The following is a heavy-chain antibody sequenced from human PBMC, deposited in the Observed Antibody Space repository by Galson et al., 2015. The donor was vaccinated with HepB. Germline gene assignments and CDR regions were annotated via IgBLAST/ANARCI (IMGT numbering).Heavy chain of an antibody. CDR1: GYSFTSYW. V-gene: IGHV5-51*01. CDR2: IYPGDSDT. Sequence: QSGAEVKKPGESLKISCKGSGYSFTSYWIGWVRQMPGKGLEWMGIIYPGDSDTRYSPSFQGQVTISADKSISTAYLQWSSLKASDTAMYYCARLPGLFSNYYYYGMDVWGQGTTVTVSS. J-gene: IGHJ6*02. D-gene: IGHD3/OR15-3a*01. CDR3: ARLPGLFSNYYYYGMDV.